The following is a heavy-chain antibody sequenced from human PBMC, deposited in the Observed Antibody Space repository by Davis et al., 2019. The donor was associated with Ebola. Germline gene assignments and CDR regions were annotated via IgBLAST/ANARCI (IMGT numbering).Heavy chain of an antibody. CDR2: IIPIFGTA. J-gene: IGHJ6*02. V-gene: IGHV1-69*13. CDR1: GGTFSSYA. CDR3: AKDPATSNPFYYYYGMDV. D-gene: IGHD2-2*01. Sequence: SVKVSCKASGGTFSSYAISWVRQAPGQGLEWMGGIIPIFGTANYAQKFQGRVTITADESTSTAYMELSSLRSEDTAVYYCAKDPATSNPFYYYYGMDVWGQGTTVTVSS.